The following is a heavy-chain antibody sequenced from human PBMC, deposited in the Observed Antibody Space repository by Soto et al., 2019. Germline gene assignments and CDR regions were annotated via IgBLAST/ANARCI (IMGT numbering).Heavy chain of an antibody. J-gene: IGHJ6*02. V-gene: IGHV3-30*18. CDR3: AKDQSSIFRSGSGMDV. D-gene: IGHD3-3*01. Sequence: QVHLLESGGGVVQPGRSLRISCAASGFTFRNFVMHWVRQAPGKGLEWVAVISYAGNNIFYADSVKGRFTISRDNSGNTLYLEISSLRGEDTAVYYCAKDQSSIFRSGSGMDVWGQGTTVTLSS. CDR2: ISYAGNNI. CDR1: GFTFRNFV.